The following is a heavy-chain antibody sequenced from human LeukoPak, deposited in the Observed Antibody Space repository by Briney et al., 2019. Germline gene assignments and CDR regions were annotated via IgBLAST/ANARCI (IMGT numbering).Heavy chain of an antibody. CDR3: ATDRRGLGATDY. Sequence: ASVKVSCKVSGYTLTELSMHGVRQAPGKGLEGMGGFDPEDGETIYAQKFQGRVTMTQDTSTDTAYMALSSLRSEDTAVYYCATDRRGLGATDYGRQGTLVTVSS. D-gene: IGHD1-26*01. V-gene: IGHV1-24*01. J-gene: IGHJ4*02. CDR1: GYTLTELS. CDR2: FDPEDGET.